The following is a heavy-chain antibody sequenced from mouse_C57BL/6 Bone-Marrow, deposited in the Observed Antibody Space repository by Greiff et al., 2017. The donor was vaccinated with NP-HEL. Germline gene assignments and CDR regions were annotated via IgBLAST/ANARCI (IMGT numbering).Heavy chain of an antibody. V-gene: IGHV1-69*01. CDR1: GYTFTSYW. CDR3: ARGAYYYGSSYRMDY. Sequence: VQLQQPGAELVMPGASVKLSCKASGYTFTSYWMHWVKQRPGQGLEWIGEIDPSDSYTNYNQKFKGKSTLTVDKSSSTAYMQLSSLTSEDSAVYYCARGAYYYGSSYRMDYWGQGTSVTVSS. J-gene: IGHJ4*01. D-gene: IGHD1-1*01. CDR2: IDPSDSYT.